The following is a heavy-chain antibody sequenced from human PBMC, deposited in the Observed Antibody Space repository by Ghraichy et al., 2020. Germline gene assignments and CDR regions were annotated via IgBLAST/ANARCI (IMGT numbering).Heavy chain of an antibody. CDR3: ARDILWFGEFNENNFDY. Sequence: ASVKVSCKASGYTFTSYGISWVRQAPGQGLEWMGWISAYNGNTNYAQKLQGRVTMTTDTSTSTAYMELRSLRSDDTAVYYCARDILWFGEFNENNFDYWGQGTLVTVSS. D-gene: IGHD3-10*01. CDR2: ISAYNGNT. CDR1: GYTFTSYG. V-gene: IGHV1-18*04. J-gene: IGHJ4*02.